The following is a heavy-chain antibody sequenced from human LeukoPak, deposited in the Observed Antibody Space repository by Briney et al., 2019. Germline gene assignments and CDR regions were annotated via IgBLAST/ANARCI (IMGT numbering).Heavy chain of an antibody. CDR3: ARSIAVAHYFDY. J-gene: IGHJ4*02. Sequence: GGSLRLSCAASGFTFDDYAMPWVRQAPGKGMEWVSGISWNSGSIGYADSVKGRFTISRDNAKNSLYLQMNSLRAEDTALYYCARSIAVAHYFDYWGQGTLVTVSS. CDR2: ISWNSGSI. CDR1: GFTFDDYA. V-gene: IGHV3-9*01. D-gene: IGHD6-19*01.